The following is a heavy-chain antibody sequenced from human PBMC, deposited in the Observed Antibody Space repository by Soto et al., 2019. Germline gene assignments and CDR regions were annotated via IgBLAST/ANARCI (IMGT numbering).Heavy chain of an antibody. D-gene: IGHD1-26*01. J-gene: IGHJ6*02. CDR1: GYTFTSYY. CDR2: INPSGGST. CDR3: ARVATFYYYGMDV. V-gene: IGHV1-46*01. Sequence: ASVKVSCKXSGYTFTSYYMHWVRQAPGQGLEWMGIINPSGGSTSYAQKFQGRVTMTRDTSTSTVYMELSSLRSEDTAVYYCARVATFYYYGMDVWGQGTTVTVSS.